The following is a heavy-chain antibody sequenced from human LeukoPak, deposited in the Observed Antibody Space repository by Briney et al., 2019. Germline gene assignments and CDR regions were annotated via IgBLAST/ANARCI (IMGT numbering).Heavy chain of an antibody. CDR2: INPNSGGT. CDR1: GYTFTGYY. D-gene: IGHD6-13*01. J-gene: IGHJ4*02. V-gene: IGHV1-2*02. Sequence: ASVKVSCKASGYTFTGYYMHWVRQAPGQGLEWMGWINPNSGGTNYAQKFQGRATMTTDTSTSTAYMELRSLRSDDTAVYYCARFQGIAAAGTLPYYFDYWGQGTLVTVSS. CDR3: ARFQGIAAAGTLPYYFDY.